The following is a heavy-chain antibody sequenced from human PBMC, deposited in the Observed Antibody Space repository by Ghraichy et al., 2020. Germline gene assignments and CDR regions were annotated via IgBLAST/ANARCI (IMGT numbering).Heavy chain of an antibody. CDR1: GGSFSGYY. Sequence: SQTLSLTCAVYGGSFSGYYWSWIRQPPGKGLEWIGEINHSGSTNYNPCLKSRVTLSVDTSKNQLSLKLRSVTAADTAVYYCARGHPQYDYGAGSYYGYWGQGTLVTVSA. CDR3: ARGHPQYDYGAGSYYGY. V-gene: IGHV4-34*01. D-gene: IGHD3-10*01. CDR2: INHSGST. J-gene: IGHJ4*02.